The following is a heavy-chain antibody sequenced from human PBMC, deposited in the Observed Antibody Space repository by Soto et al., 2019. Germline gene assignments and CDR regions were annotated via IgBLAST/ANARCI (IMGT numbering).Heavy chain of an antibody. V-gene: IGHV3-23*01. J-gene: IGHJ4*02. D-gene: IGHD3-9*01. Sequence: GWSLRLSCAASGFTFSSYAMSWVRQAPGKGLEWVSAISGSGGSTYYADSVKGRFTISRDNSKNTLYLQMNSLRAEDTAVYYCAKYPGYPTFFDYWGQGTLVTVSS. CDR3: AKYPGYPTFFDY. CDR2: ISGSGGST. CDR1: GFTFSSYA.